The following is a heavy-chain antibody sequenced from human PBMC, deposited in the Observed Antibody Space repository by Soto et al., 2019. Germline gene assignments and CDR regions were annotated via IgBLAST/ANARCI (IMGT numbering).Heavy chain of an antibody. J-gene: IGHJ5*02. CDR3: AKSLRNYDFWSGPWFDP. CDR1: GVSFSIYG. D-gene: IGHD3-3*01. Sequence: PWGSLRLSCSASGVSFSIYGMHWVRQAPGKGLEWVAVISNDGTKQYYADSVKGRFTISRHNSTNTLNLQMTSLRPDDTAFYYCAKSLRNYDFWSGPWFDPWGQGTLVTVSS. V-gene: IGHV3-30*18. CDR2: ISNDGTKQ.